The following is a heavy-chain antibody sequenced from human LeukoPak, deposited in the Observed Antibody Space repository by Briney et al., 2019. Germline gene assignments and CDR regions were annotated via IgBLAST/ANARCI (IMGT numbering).Heavy chain of an antibody. D-gene: IGHD5-24*01. CDR1: GGSISSYY. CDR2: IYYSGST. Sequence: SETLSLTCTVSGGSISSYYWSWIRQPPGKGLEWIGYIYYSGSTNYNPSLKSRVTISVDTSKNQFSLELSSVTAADTAVYYCAREGEMATIDYWGQGTLVTVSS. V-gene: IGHV4-59*01. J-gene: IGHJ4*02. CDR3: AREGEMATIDY.